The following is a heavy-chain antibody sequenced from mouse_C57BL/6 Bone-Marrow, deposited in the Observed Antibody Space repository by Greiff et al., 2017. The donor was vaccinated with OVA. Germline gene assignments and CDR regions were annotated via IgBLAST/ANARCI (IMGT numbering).Heavy chain of an antibody. V-gene: IGHV1-64*01. CDR2: IHPNGGST. D-gene: IGHD1-1*01. Sequence: VQLQQPGAELVQPGASVKLSCKSSGYNFTCHWMHWVQQRPGQGLELVGVIHPNGGSTNYHDTIESQAILSVDNSSSTAYMQLSSLTSEDTAVYYCARDYFGSSYEWFDYWGQGTLVTVSA. CDR3: ARDYFGSSYEWFDY. CDR1: GYNFTCHW. J-gene: IGHJ3*01.